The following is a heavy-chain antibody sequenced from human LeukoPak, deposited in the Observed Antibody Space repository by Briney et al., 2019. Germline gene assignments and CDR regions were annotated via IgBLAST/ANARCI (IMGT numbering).Heavy chain of an antibody. D-gene: IGHD3-22*01. CDR3: ARGRQDVTMIVVVMTAVSYYLDV. Sequence: PSETLSLTCAVYGGSFSGYHWTWIRQTPEKGLEWIGEMNPSGSTSYNPSLKSRVTISVDTSKNQFSLKLSSVTAADMAVYYCARGRQDVTMIVVVMTAVSYYLDVWGKGTTVTVS. CDR1: GGSFSGYH. J-gene: IGHJ6*03. V-gene: IGHV4-34*01. CDR2: MNPSGST.